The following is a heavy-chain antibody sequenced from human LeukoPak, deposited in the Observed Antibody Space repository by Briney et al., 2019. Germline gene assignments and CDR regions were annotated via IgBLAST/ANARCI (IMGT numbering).Heavy chain of an antibody. J-gene: IGHJ3*02. D-gene: IGHD1-1*01. CDR2: ISGSGGST. V-gene: IGHV3-23*01. Sequence: GGSLRLSCAASGFTFSGYAMSWVRQAPGKGLEWVSAISGSGGSTYYADSVKGRFTISRDNSKNTLYLQMNSLRAEDTAVYYCAKLNWNQDAFDIWGQGIMVTVSS. CDR3: AKLNWNQDAFDI. CDR1: GFTFSGYA.